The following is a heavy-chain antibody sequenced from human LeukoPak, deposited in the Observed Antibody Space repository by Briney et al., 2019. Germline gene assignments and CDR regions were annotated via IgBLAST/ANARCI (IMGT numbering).Heavy chain of an antibody. V-gene: IGHV3-11*05. CDR2: ISGGSTYT. D-gene: IGHD2-15*01. Sequence: GGSLRLSCAASGFTFSDYYINWIRQAPGKGLEWVSYISGGSTYTKYADSVKGRFTISRDNAKNSLYLQMNSLRAEDTAVYYCTTDMNIVVVVAATGSTFDIWGQGTMVTVSS. J-gene: IGHJ3*02. CDR3: TTDMNIVVVVAATGSTFDI. CDR1: GFTFSDYY.